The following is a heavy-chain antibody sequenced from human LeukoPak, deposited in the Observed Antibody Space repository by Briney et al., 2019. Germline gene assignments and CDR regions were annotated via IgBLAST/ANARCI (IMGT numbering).Heavy chain of an antibody. CDR1: GFTFSTCA. V-gene: IGHV3-23*01. J-gene: IGHJ4*02. CDR2: ISGGGRST. CDR3: ARERYFDY. Sequence: PGGPLRLSCAASGFTFSTCAMSWVRQAPGKGLEWVSTISGGGRSTDYADSVKGLFTISRDNSKNTLYLQMNSLRAEDTAVYYCARERYFDYWGQGTLVTVSS.